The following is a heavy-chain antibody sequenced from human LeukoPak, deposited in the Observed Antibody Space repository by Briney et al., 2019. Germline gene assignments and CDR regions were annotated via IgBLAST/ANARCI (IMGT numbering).Heavy chain of an antibody. CDR3: ARGLYSSGWNLDN. CDR1: GGSISTYY. J-gene: IGHJ4*02. D-gene: IGHD6-19*01. Sequence: PFETLSLTCTVSGGSISTYYWSWIRQPPGKGLEWIGYIYYSGSTNYNPAPKSRLTISLDTSKHQFSLKLSSLTAADTAVYYCARGLYSSGWNLDNWGQGTLVPVSS. CDR2: IYYSGST. V-gene: IGHV4-59*01.